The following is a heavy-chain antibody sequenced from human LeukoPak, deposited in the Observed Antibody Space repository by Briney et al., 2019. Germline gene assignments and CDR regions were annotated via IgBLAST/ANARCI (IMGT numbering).Heavy chain of an antibody. CDR3: ARVINYDILTGYSQTYYFDY. Sequence: SETLSLTCAVYGGSFSGYYWSWIRQPPGKGLEWIGYIYYSGSTNYNPSLKSRVTVSVDTSKNQFSLKLSSVTAADTAVYYCARVINYDILTGYSQTYYFDYWGQGTLVTVSS. CDR2: IYYSGST. D-gene: IGHD3-9*01. V-gene: IGHV4-59*01. J-gene: IGHJ4*02. CDR1: GGSFSGYY.